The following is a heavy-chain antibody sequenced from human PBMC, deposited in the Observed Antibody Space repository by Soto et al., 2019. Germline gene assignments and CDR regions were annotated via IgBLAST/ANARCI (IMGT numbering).Heavy chain of an antibody. J-gene: IGHJ6*02. V-gene: IGHV1-69*12. CDR2: IIPRSATS. Sequence: QVQLVQSGAEVKKPGSSVKVSCKASGDTFSTYTITWMRQAPGQGLEWMGGIIPRSATSNYAQKFQGRVTSTGDESTSTAYMDLSSLRSEDTAVYYCAREGIVLVPTTVKYAYYYYAMDVWGQGTTVTVSS. D-gene: IGHD2-2*01. CDR1: GDTFSTYT. CDR3: AREGIVLVPTTVKYAYYYYAMDV.